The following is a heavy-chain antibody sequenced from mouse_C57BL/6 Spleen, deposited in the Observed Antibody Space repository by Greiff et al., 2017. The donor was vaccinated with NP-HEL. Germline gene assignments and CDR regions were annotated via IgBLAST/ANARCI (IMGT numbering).Heavy chain of an antibody. Sequence: QVQLKESGPGLVQPSQSLSITCTVSGFSLTSYGVHWVRQSPGKGLEWLGVIWSGGSTDYNAAFISRLSISKDNSKSQVFFKMNSLQADDTAIYYCASQLGRGDYYAMDYWGQGTSVTVSS. D-gene: IGHD4-1*02. J-gene: IGHJ4*01. CDR1: GFSLTSYG. CDR3: ASQLGRGDYYAMDY. V-gene: IGHV2-2*01. CDR2: IWSGGST.